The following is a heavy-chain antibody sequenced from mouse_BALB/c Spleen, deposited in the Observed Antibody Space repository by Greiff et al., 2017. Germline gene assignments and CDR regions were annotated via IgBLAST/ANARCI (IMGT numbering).Heavy chain of an antibody. J-gene: IGHJ4*01. Sequence: DVMLVESGGGLVQPGGSRTLSCAASGFTFSSFGMHWVRQAPEKGLEWVAYISSGSSTIYYADTVKGRFTISRDNPKNTLFLQITSRRSEDTAMYYCARSEYGNYVRDAMDDWGQGTSVTVSS. V-gene: IGHV5-17*02. CDR2: ISSGSSTI. D-gene: IGHD2-10*02. CDR3: ARSEYGNYVRDAMDD. CDR1: GFTFSSFG.